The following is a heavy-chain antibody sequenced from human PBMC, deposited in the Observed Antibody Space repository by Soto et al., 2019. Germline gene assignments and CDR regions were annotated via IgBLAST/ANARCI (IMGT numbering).Heavy chain of an antibody. CDR2: VSYDGSNE. D-gene: IGHD6-19*01. CDR3: AKIKSGWYGGALAS. Sequence: GGSLSPSCSASGFSLRSYGMHWVRQAPGKGLEWVAAVSYDGSNEYYADSVKGRFIISRDTPKNTLYLHVNSLRPEDTAVYYCAKIKSGWYGGALASWGNGTRFTVPQ. V-gene: IGHV3-30*18. J-gene: IGHJ5*01. CDR1: GFSLRSYG.